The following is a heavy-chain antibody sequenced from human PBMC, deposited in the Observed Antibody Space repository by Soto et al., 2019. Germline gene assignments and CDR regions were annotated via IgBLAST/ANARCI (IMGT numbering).Heavy chain of an antibody. J-gene: IGHJ6*02. D-gene: IGHD2-15*01. CDR2: IYYSGST. V-gene: IGHV4-30-4*01. CDR1: GGSISSGDYY. CDR3: ARVQGYCSGGSGDKNYYYYYGMDG. Sequence: NPSETLSLTCTVSGGSISSGDYYWSWIRQPPGKGLEWIGYIYYSGSTYYNLSLKSRVTISVDTSKNQFSLKLSSVTAADTAVYYCARVQGYCSGGSGDKNYYYYYGMDGWGQGTTVTVSS.